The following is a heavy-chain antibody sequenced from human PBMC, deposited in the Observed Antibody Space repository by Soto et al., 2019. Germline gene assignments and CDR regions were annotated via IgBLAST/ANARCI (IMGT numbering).Heavy chain of an antibody. V-gene: IGHV3-48*01. CDR3: ARVRGQLLNYYYMDV. CDR1: GFTFSSYS. J-gene: IGHJ6*03. CDR2: ITGSSSTI. Sequence: GGSLRLSCAASGFTFSSYSMNWVRQAPGKGLEWVSYITGSSSTIYYAASVKGRFTISRDNAKNSLYLQMNTLRAEDTAVYYCARVRGQLLNYYYMDVWGTGTTVTVSS. D-gene: IGHD2-2*01.